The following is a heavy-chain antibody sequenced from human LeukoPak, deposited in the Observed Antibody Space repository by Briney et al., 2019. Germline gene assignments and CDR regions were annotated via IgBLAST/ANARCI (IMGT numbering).Heavy chain of an antibody. D-gene: IGHD2-15*01. CDR2: ITSSSSAI. V-gene: IGHV3-48*01. Sequence: GGSLRLSCEASGFTFTGNTMHWFRQAPGKGLEWVSYITSSSSAIYYAESVKGRFTISRDNAKNSLYLQMNSLGAEDTAVYYCARDVAVIAFDYWGQGTLVTVSS. CDR1: GFTFTGNT. CDR3: ARDVAVIAFDY. J-gene: IGHJ4*02.